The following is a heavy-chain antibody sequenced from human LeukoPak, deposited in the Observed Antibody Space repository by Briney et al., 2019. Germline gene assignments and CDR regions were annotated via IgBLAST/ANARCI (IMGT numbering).Heavy chain of an antibody. Sequence: PGGSLRLSCAASGFSFISYWMSWVRQAPGKGLEWVANIKQDGSAKNYVDSVKGRFTISRDNAKNSLYLQVNSLRAEDTAVYYCAGCAGNSCYFDYWGQGTLVIVSS. D-gene: IGHD1-1*01. CDR3: AGCAGNSCYFDY. CDR1: GFSFISYW. V-gene: IGHV3-7*01. J-gene: IGHJ4*02. CDR2: IKQDGSAK.